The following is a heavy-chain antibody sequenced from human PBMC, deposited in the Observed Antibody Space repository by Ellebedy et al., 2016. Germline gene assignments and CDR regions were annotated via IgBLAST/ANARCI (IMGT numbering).Heavy chain of an antibody. J-gene: IGHJ4*02. D-gene: IGHD6-19*01. CDR3: ARDPVVSSGWEFDY. V-gene: IGHV3-66*01. Sequence: GGSLRLXXAASGFTFSSYAMSWVRQAPGKGLEWVSVIYTGGSTYYADSVKGRFTISRDNSKNTVYLQMNSLRAEDTAVYYCARDPVVSSGWEFDYWGQGTVVTVSS. CDR1: GFTFSSYA. CDR2: IYTGGST.